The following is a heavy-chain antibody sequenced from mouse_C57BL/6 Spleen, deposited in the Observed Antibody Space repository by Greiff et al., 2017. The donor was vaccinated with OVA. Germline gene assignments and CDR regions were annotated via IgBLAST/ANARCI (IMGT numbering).Heavy chain of an antibody. D-gene: IGHD2-5*01. V-gene: IGHV1-81*01. J-gene: IGHJ2*01. Sequence: LVESGAELARPGASVKLSCKASGYTFTSYGISWVKQRTGQGLEWIGEIYPRSGNTYYNEKFKGKATLTADKSSSTAYMELRSLTSEDSAVYFCARSYYSNYVLYYFDYWGQGTTLTVSS. CDR2: IYPRSGNT. CDR1: GYTFTSYG. CDR3: ARSYYSNYVLYYFDY.